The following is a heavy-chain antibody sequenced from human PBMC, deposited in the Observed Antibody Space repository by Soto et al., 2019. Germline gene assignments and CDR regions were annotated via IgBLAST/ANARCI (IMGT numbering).Heavy chain of an antibody. CDR3: ASSPGIAVAGTKYFQH. Sequence: SETLSLTCTVSGGSISSYYWSWIRQPPGKGLEWIGYIYYSGSTNYNPSLKSRVTISVDTSKNQFSLKLSSVTAADTAVYYCASSPGIAVAGTKYFQHWGQGTLVTVSS. V-gene: IGHV4-59*01. CDR1: GGSISSYY. D-gene: IGHD6-19*01. CDR2: IYYSGST. J-gene: IGHJ1*01.